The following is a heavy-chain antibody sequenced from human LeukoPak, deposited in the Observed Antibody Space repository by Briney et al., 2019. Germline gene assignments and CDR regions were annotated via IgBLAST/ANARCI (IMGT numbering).Heavy chain of an antibody. J-gene: IGHJ4*02. CDR2: ISAEGGDI. D-gene: IGHD3-22*01. CDR1: GFIFSNNI. Sequence: GGSLRLSCAASGFIFSNNIMNWVRQAPGKGLEWVSVISAEGGDIYYADSVNGRFTISRDNPKNTLHLQMDSLRAEDTAVYYCAKDPPHSDRSIYSDNSWGQGTLVTVSS. V-gene: IGHV3-23*01. CDR3: AKDPPHSDRSIYSDNS.